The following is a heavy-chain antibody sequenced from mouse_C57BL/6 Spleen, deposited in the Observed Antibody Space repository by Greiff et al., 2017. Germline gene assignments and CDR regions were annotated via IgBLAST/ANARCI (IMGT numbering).Heavy chain of an antibody. J-gene: IGHJ1*03. CDR2: IYPGDGDT. CDR3: ARSSNWYFDV. V-gene: IGHV1-80*01. CDR1: GYAFSSYW. Sequence: QVQLQQPGAELVRPGSSVKLSCKASGYAFSSYWMNWVKQRPGTGLEWIGQIYPGDGDTNYNGKFKGKATLTADKSSSTAYMQLSSLTSEDSAVYFCARSSNWYFDVWGTGTTGTVSS.